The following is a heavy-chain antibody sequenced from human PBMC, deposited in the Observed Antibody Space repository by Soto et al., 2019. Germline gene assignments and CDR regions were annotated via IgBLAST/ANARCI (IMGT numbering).Heavy chain of an antibody. J-gene: IGHJ3*02. D-gene: IGHD3-16*01. CDR1: GYDFTFYW. V-gene: IGHV5-51*01. CDR3: ARHQGEQSAFAI. CDR2: IYPDDSDT. Sequence: PGEALKISCEASGYDFTFYWIGWVRQLPGKGLEWMGIIYPDDSDTRYSPSFQGQVTISADKSITTAFLQWSSLEASDTGMYYCARHQGEQSAFAIWGQGTMVTVSS.